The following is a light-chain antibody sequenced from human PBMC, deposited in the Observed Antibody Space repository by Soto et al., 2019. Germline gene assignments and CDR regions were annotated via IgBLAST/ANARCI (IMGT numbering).Light chain of an antibody. CDR1: SSDVGGYNY. J-gene: IGLJ1*01. CDR3: SSYTSSSVYV. Sequence: QSALTQPASVSGSPGQSITISCTGTSSDVGGYNYVSWYQQHPGKAPKLMIYDVSNRPSGVSSRFSGSKSGNTASLPISGLQAEDEADYYCSSYTSSSVYVFGTGTKLTVL. CDR2: DVS. V-gene: IGLV2-14*01.